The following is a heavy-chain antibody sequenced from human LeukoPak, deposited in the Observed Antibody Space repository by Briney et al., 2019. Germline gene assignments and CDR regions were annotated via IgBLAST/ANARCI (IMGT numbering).Heavy chain of an antibody. D-gene: IGHD6-13*01. Sequence: GGSLRLSCAASGFTFSSYGMHWVRQAPGKGLEWVAVISYDGSNKYYADSVKGRFTISRDNSKNTLYLQMNSLRAEDTAVCYCAILAAAGHWGQGTLVTVSS. CDR2: ISYDGSNK. CDR1: GFTFSSYG. CDR3: AILAAAGH. J-gene: IGHJ4*02. V-gene: IGHV3-30*03.